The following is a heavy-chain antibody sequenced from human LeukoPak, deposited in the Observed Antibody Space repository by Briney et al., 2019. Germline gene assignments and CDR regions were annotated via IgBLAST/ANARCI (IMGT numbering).Heavy chain of an antibody. D-gene: IGHD6-19*01. V-gene: IGHV3-30*03. Sequence: GGSLRLSCAASGFTFTSYDIHWVRQAPGKGLEWVAVISYDGSNKYYADSVKGRFTISRDNSKNTLYLQMNSLRAEDTAVYYCARWLAVADYDASDIWGQGTMVTVSS. CDR3: ARWLAVADYDASDI. J-gene: IGHJ3*02. CDR2: ISYDGSNK. CDR1: GFTFTSYD.